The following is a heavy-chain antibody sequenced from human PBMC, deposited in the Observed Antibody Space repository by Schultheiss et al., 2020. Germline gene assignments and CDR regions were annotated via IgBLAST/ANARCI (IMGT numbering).Heavy chain of an antibody. V-gene: IGHV4-4*07. CDR1: GGSISSYY. Sequence: SETLSLTCTVSGGSISSYYWSWIRQPAGKGLEWIGRIYTSGSTNYNPSLKSRVTMSVDTSKNQFSLKLSSVTAADTAVYYCARGGRYYGSGSYSNYYYYFMDVWGKGTPVTVSS. D-gene: IGHD3-10*01. J-gene: IGHJ6*03. CDR2: IYTSGST. CDR3: ARGGRYYGSGSYSNYYYYFMDV.